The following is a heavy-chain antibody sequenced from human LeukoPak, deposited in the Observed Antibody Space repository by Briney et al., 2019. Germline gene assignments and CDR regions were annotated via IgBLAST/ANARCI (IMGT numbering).Heavy chain of an antibody. CDR2: ISGSGGST. D-gene: IGHD2-2*01. V-gene: IGHV3-23*01. J-gene: IGHJ4*02. Sequence: PGGSLRLSCAASGFTFSSYAMSWVRQAPGKGLEWVSAISGSGGSTYYADSVKGRFTISRDNSKNTLYLQMNSLRAEDTAVYYCAKDTWDIVVVPAAIRYWGQGTLVTVSS. CDR1: GFTFSSYA. CDR3: AKDTWDIVVVPAAIRY.